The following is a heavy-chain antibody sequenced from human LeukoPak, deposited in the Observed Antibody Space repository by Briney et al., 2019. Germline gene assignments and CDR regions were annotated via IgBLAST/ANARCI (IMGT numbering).Heavy chain of an antibody. CDR1: GFAFSDYY. J-gene: IGHJ4*02. CDR2: ISSSSSYT. Sequence: GGSLRLSCAASGFAFSDYYMSWIRQAPGKGLEWVSYISSSSSYTNYADSVKGRFTISRDNAKNSLYLQMNSLRAEDTAVYYCARAGYGDYSDYWGQGTLVTASS. V-gene: IGHV3-11*06. D-gene: IGHD4-17*01. CDR3: ARAGYGDYSDY.